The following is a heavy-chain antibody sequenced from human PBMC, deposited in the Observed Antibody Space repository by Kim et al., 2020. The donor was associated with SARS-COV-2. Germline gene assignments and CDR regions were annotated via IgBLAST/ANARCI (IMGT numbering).Heavy chain of an antibody. Sequence: GGSLRLSCAASGFTVSSNYMSWVRQAPGKGLEWVSVIYSGGSTYYADSVKGRFTISRDNSKNTLYLQMNSLRAEDTAVYYCARDQGTTGTPYYFDYWGRGTLVTVSS. D-gene: IGHD1-1*01. J-gene: IGHJ4*02. V-gene: IGHV3-53*01. CDR2: IYSGGST. CDR1: GFTVSSNY. CDR3: ARDQGTTGTPYYFDY.